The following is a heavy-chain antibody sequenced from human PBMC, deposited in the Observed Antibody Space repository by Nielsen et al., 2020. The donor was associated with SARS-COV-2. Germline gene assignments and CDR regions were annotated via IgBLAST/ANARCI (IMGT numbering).Heavy chain of an antibody. CDR2: IYYSGST. CDR3: ARLGDCSSTSCYWFDP. V-gene: IGHV4-39*01. CDR1: GGSISSGSYY. J-gene: IGHJ5*02. D-gene: IGHD2-2*01. Sequence: SETLSLTCTVSGGSISSGSYYWGWIRQPPGKGLEWIGSIYYSGSTYYNPSLKSRVTISVDTSKNQFSLKLSSVTAADTAVYYCARLGDCSSTSCYWFDPWGQGTLVTVSS.